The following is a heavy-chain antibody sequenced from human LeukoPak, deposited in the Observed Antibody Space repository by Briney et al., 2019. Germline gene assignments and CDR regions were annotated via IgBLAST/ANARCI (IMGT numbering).Heavy chain of an antibody. CDR2: ISPGDSDT. CDR1: GYSFSKYW. V-gene: IGHV5-51*01. D-gene: IGHD2-21*02. CDR3: ARYCGGDCYSGIDY. Sequence: RGESLRISCKASGYSFSKYWIGWVRQMPGKGLEWMGIISPGDSDTTYSPSFRGQVTISADKSITTAYLQWSSLKASDTAMYYCARYCGGDCYSGIDYWGQGTLVTVSS. J-gene: IGHJ4*02.